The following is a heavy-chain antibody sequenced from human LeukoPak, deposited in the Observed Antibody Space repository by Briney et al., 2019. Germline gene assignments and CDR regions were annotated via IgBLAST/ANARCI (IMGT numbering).Heavy chain of an antibody. CDR3: ARAGAMVRVFDP. J-gene: IGHJ5*02. CDR2: IYTSGST. V-gene: IGHV4-61*02. CDR1: GGSISSVSYY. D-gene: IGHD3-10*01. Sequence: SETLSLTCTVSGGSISSVSYYWSWIRQPAGKGLEWIGRIYTSGSTNYNPSLKSRVTISVDTSKNQFSLKLSSVTAADTAVYYCARAGAMVRVFDPWGQGTLVTVSS.